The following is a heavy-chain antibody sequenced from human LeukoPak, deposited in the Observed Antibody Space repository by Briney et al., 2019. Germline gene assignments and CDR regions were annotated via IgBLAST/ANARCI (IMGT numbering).Heavy chain of an antibody. J-gene: IGHJ4*02. V-gene: IGHV1-8*01. D-gene: IGHD2-8*01. CDR2: MNPNSGNT. Sequence: ASVKVSCKASGYTFTSYDINWVRQATGQGLEWMGWMNPNSGNTGYAQKFQGRVTMTRNTSINTAYMELSSLRSEDTAVYYCARDFRYCTKGVCSQIVDWGQGTLVTVSS. CDR1: GYTFTSYD. CDR3: ARDFRYCTKGVCSQIVD.